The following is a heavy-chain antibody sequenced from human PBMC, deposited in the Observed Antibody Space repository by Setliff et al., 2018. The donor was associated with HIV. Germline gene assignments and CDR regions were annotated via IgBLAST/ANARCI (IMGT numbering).Heavy chain of an antibody. CDR2: IYYTGFA. V-gene: IGHV4-39*02. D-gene: IGHD1-1*01. J-gene: IGHJ4*02. CDR1: GDSISSGSYF. Sequence: PSETLSLTCSVSGDSISSGSYFWGWIRQTPGKGLEWIGNIYYTGFAYYHPSLKSRVTISLDTSKTHFFLNLTSVTDADTAVYFCTREGRGDPAMATTRIDYWGQGKLVTVSS. CDR3: TREGRGDPAMATTRIDY.